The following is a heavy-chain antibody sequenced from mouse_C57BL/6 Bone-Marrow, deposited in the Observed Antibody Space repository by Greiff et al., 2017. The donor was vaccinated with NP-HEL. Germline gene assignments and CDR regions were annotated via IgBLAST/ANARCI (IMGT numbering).Heavy chain of an antibody. CDR2: IDPSDSYT. Sequence: VQLQQPGAELVMPGASVKLSCKASGYTFTSYWMHWVKQRPGQGLEWIGEIDPSDSYTNYNQKFKGKSTLTVDKSSSTAYMQLSSLTSEDSAVYYCARERGMVTYFDDWGQGTTLTVSS. D-gene: IGHD2-3*01. V-gene: IGHV1-69*01. CDR3: ARERGMVTYFDD. CDR1: GYTFTSYW. J-gene: IGHJ2*01.